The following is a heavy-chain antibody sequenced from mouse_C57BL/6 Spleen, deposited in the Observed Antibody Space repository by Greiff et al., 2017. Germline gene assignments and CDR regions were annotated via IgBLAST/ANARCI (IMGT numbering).Heavy chain of an antibody. CDR2: IHPNSGST. CDR3: ARGGVVARAMDY. V-gene: IGHV1-64*01. J-gene: IGHJ4*01. CDR1: GYTFTSYW. D-gene: IGHD1-1*01. Sequence: QVQLQQPGAELVKPGASVKLSCKASGYTFTSYWMHWVKQRPGQGLEWIGMIHPNSGSTNYNEKFKSKATLTVDKSSSTAYMQLSSLTSEDSAVYYCARGGVVARAMDYWGQGTSVTVSS.